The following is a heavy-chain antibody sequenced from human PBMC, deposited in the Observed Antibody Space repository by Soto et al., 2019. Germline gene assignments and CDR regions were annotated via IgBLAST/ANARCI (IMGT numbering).Heavy chain of an antibody. CDR2: ISSSSSYI. CDR3: AGGLNPFWSRYYYYGMDV. J-gene: IGHJ6*02. CDR1: GFTFSSYS. Sequence: GGSLRLSCAASGFTFSSYSMYWVRQAPGKGLEWVSSISSSSSYIYYADSVKGRFTISRDDAKNSLYLQMNSLRAEDTAVYYCAGGLNPFWSRYYYYGMDVWGQGTTVTVSS. V-gene: IGHV3-21*01. D-gene: IGHD3-3*01.